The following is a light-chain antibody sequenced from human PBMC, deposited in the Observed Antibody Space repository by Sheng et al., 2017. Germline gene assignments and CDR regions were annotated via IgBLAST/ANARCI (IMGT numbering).Light chain of an antibody. CDR3: QVWDNDNDHYV. Sequence: SYLLTQPPSVSVAPGQTARVTCGGNNIGSKSVYWYQQKPGQAPVMVLYDDSDRPSGIPERFSGSNSGNTATLTISRVEAGDEADYYCQVWDNDNDHYVFGTGTKVTVL. CDR1: NIGSKS. V-gene: IGLV3-21*02. J-gene: IGLJ1*01. CDR2: DDS.